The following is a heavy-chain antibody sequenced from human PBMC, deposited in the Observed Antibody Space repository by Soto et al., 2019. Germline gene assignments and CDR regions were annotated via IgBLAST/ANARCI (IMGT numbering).Heavy chain of an antibody. Sequence: GASVKVSCKASGYTFTNYAMHWVRQAPGQRLEWMGWINAGNGNTKYSQKFQGRVTITMDTSASTAYVELTAADSAVYYCARDDHIVVVPTSLGAMDVWGQGTTVTVSS. J-gene: IGHJ6*02. V-gene: IGHV1-3*01. D-gene: IGHD2-2*01. CDR1: GYTFTNYA. CDR2: INAGNGNT. CDR3: ARDDHIVVVPTSLGAMDV.